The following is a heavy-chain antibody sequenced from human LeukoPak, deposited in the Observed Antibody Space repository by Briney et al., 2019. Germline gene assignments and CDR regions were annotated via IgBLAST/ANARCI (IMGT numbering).Heavy chain of an antibody. Sequence: PGGSLRLSCAASGSAFSTYEMNWVRQAPGKGLEWVSYISSGGGTTIYYADSVKGRFTISRDNAKNSLYLQMNSLRAEDTAVYYCARSRIVFDNTGGYIFGIWGQGTLVAVSS. V-gene: IGHV3-48*03. CDR3: ARSRIVFDNTGGYIFGI. D-gene: IGHD6-19*01. CDR2: ISSGGGTTI. J-gene: IGHJ4*02. CDR1: GSAFSTYE.